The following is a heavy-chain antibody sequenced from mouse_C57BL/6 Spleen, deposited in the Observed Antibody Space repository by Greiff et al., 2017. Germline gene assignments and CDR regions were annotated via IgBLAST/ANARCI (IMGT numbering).Heavy chain of an antibody. CDR2: INSDGSST. CDR3: ARGDIGDYDDWYFDV. D-gene: IGHD2-4*01. CDR1: GFTFSDYY. J-gene: IGHJ1*03. Sequence: EVQVVESEGGLVQPGSSMKLSCTASGFTFSDYYMAWVRQIPGKGLEWVANINSDGSSTYYLDSFKGRFIISRDNAKNILYLQMSSLKSEDTATYDCARGDIGDYDDWYFDVWGTGTTVAVSS. V-gene: IGHV5-16*01.